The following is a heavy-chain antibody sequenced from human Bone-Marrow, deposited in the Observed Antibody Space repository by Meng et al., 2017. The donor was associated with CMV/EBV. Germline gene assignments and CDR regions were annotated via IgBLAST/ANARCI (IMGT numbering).Heavy chain of an antibody. CDR1: GFTFSSDS. Sequence: GGSLRLSCAASGFTFSSDSMNWVRQAPGKGLEWVSSISSSSSYIYYADSVKGRFTISRDNAKNSLYLQMNSLRAEDTAVYYCARLWGVRGYYFDYWGQGTLVTVYS. V-gene: IGHV3-21*01. CDR3: ARLWGVRGYYFDY. J-gene: IGHJ4*02. CDR2: ISSSSSYI. D-gene: IGHD3-10*01.